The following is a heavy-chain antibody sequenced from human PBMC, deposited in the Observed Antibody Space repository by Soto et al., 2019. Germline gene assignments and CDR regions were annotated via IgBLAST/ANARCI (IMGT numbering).Heavy chain of an antibody. CDR2: ISAYNGNT. J-gene: IGHJ5*02. D-gene: IGHD3-3*01. V-gene: IGHV1-18*01. CDR1: GYTFTSYG. CDR3: ARSGDYDFWSGYENWFDP. Sequence: ASVKVSCKASGYTFTSYGISWVRQAPGQGLEWMGWISAYNGNTNYAQRLQGRVTMTTDTSTSTAYMELRSLRSDDTAVYYCARSGDYDFWSGYENWFDPWGQGTLVTVSS.